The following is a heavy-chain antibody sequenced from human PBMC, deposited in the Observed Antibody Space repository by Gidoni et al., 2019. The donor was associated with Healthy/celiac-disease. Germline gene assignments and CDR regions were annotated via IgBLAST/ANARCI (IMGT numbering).Heavy chain of an antibody. CDR1: GFNFRSYA. CDR2: ISGSGCST. V-gene: IGHV3-23*01. CDR3: AKEASYYYVSSGYNP. J-gene: IGHJ5*02. Sequence: EVQLLESGGGLVQPGGSLRLACAASGFNFRSYALSWVLQAPGKGLEWVSAISGSGCSTYYADSVKRRFTISRDNSKNTLYLQMNSLRADDTAVYYCAKEASYYYVSSGYNPWGQGTLVTVSS. D-gene: IGHD3-22*01.